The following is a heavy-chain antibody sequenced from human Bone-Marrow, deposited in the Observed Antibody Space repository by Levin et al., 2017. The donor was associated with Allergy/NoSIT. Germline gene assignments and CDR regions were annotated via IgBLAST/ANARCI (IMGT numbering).Heavy chain of an antibody. D-gene: IGHD6-13*01. CDR1: GFSFSSSS. CDR2: ISSSGAYI. Sequence: PGGSLRLSCAASGFSFSSSSMHWVRQAPGKGLEWVSSISSSGAYIYYADSVKGRFTIARDNAKNSLFLQMNSLRAEDTAVYYCAREWGGAAAGTFGFYFDYWGQGTLVTVSS. V-gene: IGHV3-21*01. J-gene: IGHJ4*02. CDR3: AREWGGAAAGTFGFYFDY.